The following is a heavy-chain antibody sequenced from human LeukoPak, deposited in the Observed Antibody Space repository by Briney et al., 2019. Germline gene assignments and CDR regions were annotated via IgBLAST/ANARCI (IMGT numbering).Heavy chain of an antibody. CDR1: GFTFSSYG. CDR3: AKDPGDAYNYGGDY. D-gene: IGHD5-24*01. J-gene: IGHJ4*02. Sequence: GGSLRLSCAASGFTFSSYGMHWVRQAPGKGLEWVAFIRSDGTIKHYADSVKGRFAISRDSPKNTLYLQMDSLRDEDTGIYYCAKDPGDAYNYGGDYWGQGTLVTVSS. CDR2: IRSDGTIK. V-gene: IGHV3-30*02.